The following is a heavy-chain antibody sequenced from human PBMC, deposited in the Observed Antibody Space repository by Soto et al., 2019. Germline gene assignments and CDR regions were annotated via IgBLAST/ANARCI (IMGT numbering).Heavy chain of an antibody. CDR3: AKDGAPRYCSRSSCHPAGAY. CDR2: ISFDGSHK. Sequence: QVLLVESGGGVVQPGRSLRLSCAGSGFTFSNYGLHWVRQAPGKGLDWVSFISFDGSHKYYADSVKGRFTISRDNSNNMLYLQMERLTTEGTAVYYCAKDGAPRYCSRSSCHPAGAYWGQGTLVTVSS. D-gene: IGHD2-15*01. J-gene: IGHJ4*02. CDR1: GFTFSNYG. V-gene: IGHV3-30*18.